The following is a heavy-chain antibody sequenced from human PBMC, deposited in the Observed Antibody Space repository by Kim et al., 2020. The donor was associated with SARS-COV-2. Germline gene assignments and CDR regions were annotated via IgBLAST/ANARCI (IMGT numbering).Heavy chain of an antibody. J-gene: IGHJ4*02. V-gene: IGHV4-34*01. D-gene: IGHD3-9*01. Sequence: SETLSLTCAVYGGSFSGYYWSWIRQPPGKGLEWIGEINHSGSTNYNPSLKSRVTISVDTSKNQFSLKLSSVTAADTAVYYCARGDFSHDILTGYNYWGQGTLVTVSS. CDR2: INHSGST. CDR3: ARGDFSHDILTGYNY. CDR1: GGSFSGYY.